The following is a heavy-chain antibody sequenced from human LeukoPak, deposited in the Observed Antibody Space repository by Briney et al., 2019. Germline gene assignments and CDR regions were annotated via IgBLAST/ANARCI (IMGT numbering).Heavy chain of an antibody. V-gene: IGHV3-23*01. J-gene: IGHJ6*02. D-gene: IGHD3-10*01. CDR3: ARGSGPRFGSGSLSHYYYGMDV. CDR2: ISGSGGST. Sequence: QPGGSLRLSCAASGFTFSSYAMSWVRQAPGKGLEWVSAISGSGGSTYYADSVKGRFTISRDNSKNTLYLQMNSLRAEDTAVYYCARGSGPRFGSGSLSHYYYGMDVWGQETTVTVSS. CDR1: GFTFSSYA.